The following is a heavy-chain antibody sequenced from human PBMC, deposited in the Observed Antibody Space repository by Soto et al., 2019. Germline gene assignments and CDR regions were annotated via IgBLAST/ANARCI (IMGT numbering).Heavy chain of an antibody. CDR3: ARRLWFGEPNHFDC. Sequence: SETLSLTCTVSGGSISSGDYYWSWIRQPPGKGLEWIGYIYYSGSTYYNPSLKSRVTISVDTSKNQFSLKLSSVTAADTAVYYCARRLWFGEPNHFDCWGQGTPVTVSS. V-gene: IGHV4-30-4*01. J-gene: IGHJ4*02. CDR2: IYYSGST. CDR1: GGSISSGDYY. D-gene: IGHD3-10*01.